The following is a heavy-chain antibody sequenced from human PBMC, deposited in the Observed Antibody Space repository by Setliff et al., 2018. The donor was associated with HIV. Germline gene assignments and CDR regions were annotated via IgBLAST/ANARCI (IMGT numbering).Heavy chain of an antibody. V-gene: IGHV4-59*11. CDR2: ISYSGIS. J-gene: IGHJ6*02. Sequence: KTSETLSLTCTVSGGSISSHYWSWIRQPPGKGPEWIGYISYSGISNYNPSLKSRVTISLDTSKNQFSLKLSSVTAADTAVYYCARGRTYFDWLLYGDCYFPYYYYGMDVWGQGTTVTVSS. D-gene: IGHD3-9*01. CDR3: ARGRTYFDWLLYGDCYFPYYYYGMDV. CDR1: GGSISSHY.